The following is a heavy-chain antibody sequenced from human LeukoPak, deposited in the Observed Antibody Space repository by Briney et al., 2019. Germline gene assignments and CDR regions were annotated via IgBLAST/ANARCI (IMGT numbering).Heavy chain of an antibody. D-gene: IGHD5-18*01. CDR2: ISSSSSYT. J-gene: IGHJ6*04. V-gene: IGHV3-11*06. CDR1: GFTFSDYY. Sequence: GGSLRLSCAASGFTFSDYYMNWIRQAPGKGLEWVSYISSSSSYTNYADSVKGRFTISRDNAKNSLYLQMNGLRAEDTAVYYCVRDLGGDSYGYVHYGMDVWGKGTTVTVSS. CDR3: VRDLGGDSYGYVHYGMDV.